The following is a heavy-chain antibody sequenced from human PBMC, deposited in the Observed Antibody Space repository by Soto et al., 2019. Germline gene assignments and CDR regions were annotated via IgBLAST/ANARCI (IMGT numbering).Heavy chain of an antibody. D-gene: IGHD6-13*01. Sequence: QVQLVQSGAEVKKPGASVKVSCKAFGYTFTGYYIHWVRQAPGQGLEWMGWINPNSGGTNYAQKFQGWLTMTRDTSITTAYMELSRLKSEDTAVYYCARFSSRYYYFDYWVQGTLVTVSS. CDR1: GYTFTGYY. CDR2: INPNSGGT. J-gene: IGHJ4*02. V-gene: IGHV1-2*04. CDR3: ARFSSRYYYFDY.